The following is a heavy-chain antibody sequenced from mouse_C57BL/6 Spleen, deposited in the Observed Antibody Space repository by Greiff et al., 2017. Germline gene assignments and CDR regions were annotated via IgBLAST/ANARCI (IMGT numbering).Heavy chain of an antibody. V-gene: IGHV1-64*01. CDR3: AKVLQITTVVGY. CDR1: GYTFTSYW. CDR2: IHPNSGST. D-gene: IGHD1-1*01. Sequence: QVQLQQPGAELVKPGASVKLSCKASGYTFTSYWMHWVKQRPGQGLEWIGMIHPNSGSTNYNEKFKSKATLTVDKSSSTAYMQLSSLTSEDSAVYYGAKVLQITTVVGYWGQGTTLTVSS. J-gene: IGHJ2*01.